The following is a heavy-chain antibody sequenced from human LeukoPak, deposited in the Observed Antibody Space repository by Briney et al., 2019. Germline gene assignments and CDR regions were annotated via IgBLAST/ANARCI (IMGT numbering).Heavy chain of an antibody. Sequence: PGGSLRLSCAASGFTSSSYAMSWVRQAPGKGLEWVANIKRDGSEKYYVDFVKGRFTISRDNAKNSLYLQMNSLRAEDTAVYYCARSGTNTYYYYYMDVWGKGTTVTVSS. D-gene: IGHD6-13*01. V-gene: IGHV3-7*01. CDR2: IKRDGSEK. CDR1: GFTSSSYA. J-gene: IGHJ6*03. CDR3: ARSGTNTYYYYYMDV.